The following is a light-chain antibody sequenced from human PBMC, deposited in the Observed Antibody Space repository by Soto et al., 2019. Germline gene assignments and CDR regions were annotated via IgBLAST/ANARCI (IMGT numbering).Light chain of an antibody. CDR2: DVI. CDR1: SSDVGGYNY. V-gene: IGLV2-11*01. CDR3: CSYAGSFYV. J-gene: IGLJ1*01. Sequence: QSALTQPRSVSGSPGQSVTISCTGTSSDVGGYNYVSWYQQRPGKAPKVMFYDVIKRPSGVPDRFSGSKSGNTASLTISGLQAEDEADYHCCSYAGSFYVFGTGTKLTVL.